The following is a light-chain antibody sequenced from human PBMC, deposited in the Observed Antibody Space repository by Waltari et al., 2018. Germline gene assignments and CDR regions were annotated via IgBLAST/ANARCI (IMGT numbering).Light chain of an antibody. J-gene: IGKJ4*01. Sequence: DIVMTQSQLSLPVTPGEPASIPCRSSQSLLHSNGYTYLDWYLQKPGQSPQLLIYLGSNRASGVPDRFSGSGSGTDFTLKISRVEAEDVGVYYCMQALQTPPAFGGGTKVEIK. CDR1: QSLLHSNGYTY. CDR2: LGS. V-gene: IGKV2-28*01. CDR3: MQALQTPPA.